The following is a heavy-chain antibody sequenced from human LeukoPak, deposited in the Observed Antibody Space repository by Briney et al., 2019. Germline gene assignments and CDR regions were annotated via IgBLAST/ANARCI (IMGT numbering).Heavy chain of an antibody. CDR2: IYYSGST. V-gene: IGHV4-39*01. Sequence: SETLSLTCTVSGGSISSYYWGWIRQPPGKGLEWIGSIYYSGSTYYNPSLKSRVTISVDTSKNQFSLKLSSVTAADTAVYYCARHRNLDYYDSSGYGQRRGQGTLVTVSS. D-gene: IGHD3-22*01. J-gene: IGHJ4*02. CDR3: ARHRNLDYYDSSGYGQR. CDR1: GGSISSYY.